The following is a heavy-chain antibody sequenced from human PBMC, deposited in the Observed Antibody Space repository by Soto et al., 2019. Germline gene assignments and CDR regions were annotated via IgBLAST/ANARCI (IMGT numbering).Heavy chain of an antibody. V-gene: IGHV1-8*01. J-gene: IGHJ4*02. CDR3: AREGLGDSSGYYLLDY. CDR1: GYTFTSYD. D-gene: IGHD3-22*01. CDR2: MNPNSGNT. Sequence: ASVKVSCKASGYTFTSYDINWVRQATGQGLEWMGWMNPNSGNTGYAQKFQGRVTMTRNTSISTAYMELSSLRSEDTAVYYCAREGLGDSSGYYLLDYWGQGTLVTVSS.